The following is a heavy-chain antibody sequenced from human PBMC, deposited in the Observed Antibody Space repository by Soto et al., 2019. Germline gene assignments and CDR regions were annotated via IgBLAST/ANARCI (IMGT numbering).Heavy chain of an antibody. V-gene: IGHV3-74*03. CDR3: ARDGSMVRERWFDP. CDR1: GFTFIGYW. J-gene: IGHJ5*02. D-gene: IGHD3-10*01. CDR2: INNDGIDT. Sequence: EVQLVESGGGVVQPGESLRLSCAASGFTFIGYWMHWVRQGPGKGLVWVARINNDGIDTTYADSVKGRFTISRDNTKNMVYLEMNSLRADDTAVYYCARDGSMVRERWFDPWGQGTLVTVSS.